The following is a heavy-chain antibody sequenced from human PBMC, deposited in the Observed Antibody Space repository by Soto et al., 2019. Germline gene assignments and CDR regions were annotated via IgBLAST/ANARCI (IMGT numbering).Heavy chain of an antibody. CDR2: IYWDDDK. V-gene: IGHV2-5*02. D-gene: IGHD3-3*01. CDR1: GFSLTTSGVG. J-gene: IGHJ4*02. CDR3: AHRILRTVFGLVTTTAIYFDF. Sequence: QITLNESGPTVVKPAETLTLTCTFSGFSLTTSGVGLGWIRQSPGKAPEWLALIYWDDDKRYSASLKIMLNITQDTSKHQVVLTMASVDPADTATYYCAHRILRTVFGLVTTTAIYFDFWGQGTPVVVSS.